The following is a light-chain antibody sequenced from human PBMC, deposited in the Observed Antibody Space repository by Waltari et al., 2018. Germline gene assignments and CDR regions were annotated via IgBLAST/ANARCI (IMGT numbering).Light chain of an antibody. CDR3: SSYTTSRTVV. CDR2: DVI. V-gene: IGLV2-14*01. CDR1: SSDVGAYNY. J-gene: IGLJ3*02. Sequence: QSALTQPASVSGSPGQSIAISCTGSSSDVGAYNYVSWYQQYPGKAPKVMIYDVINRPSVVSDRFSGSKSGNAASRTIAGLQAEDEADYYCSSYTTSRTVVFGGGTKLTVL.